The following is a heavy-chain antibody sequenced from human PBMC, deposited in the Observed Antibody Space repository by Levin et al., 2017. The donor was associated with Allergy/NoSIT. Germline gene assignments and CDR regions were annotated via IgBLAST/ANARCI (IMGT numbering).Heavy chain of an antibody. V-gene: IGHV3-21*01. CDR3: ESGGSGWPFDN. D-gene: IGHD6-19*01. J-gene: IGHJ4*02. CDR1: GFSFSGYN. CDR2: ISSNSVYI. Sequence: GESLKISCAASGFSFSGYNMNWVRQAPGKGLEWVASISSNSVYIFYADSLKGRFPISRDNAKNSLSLQINSRRAEDSALYYCESGGSGWPFDNWGQGTLVTVSS.